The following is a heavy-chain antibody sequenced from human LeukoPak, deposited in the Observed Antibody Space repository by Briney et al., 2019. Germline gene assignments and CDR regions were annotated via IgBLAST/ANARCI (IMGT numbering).Heavy chain of an antibody. D-gene: IGHD3-10*01. CDR2: ISYDGSNK. Sequence: GRSLRLSCAASGFTFSSYAMHWVRQAPGKGLEWVAVISYDGSNKYYADSVKGRFTISRDNSKNTLYLQTNSLRAEDTAVYYCARLWFGELLDYWGQGTLVTVSS. V-gene: IGHV3-30-3*01. CDR3: ARLWFGELLDY. J-gene: IGHJ4*02. CDR1: GFTFSSYA.